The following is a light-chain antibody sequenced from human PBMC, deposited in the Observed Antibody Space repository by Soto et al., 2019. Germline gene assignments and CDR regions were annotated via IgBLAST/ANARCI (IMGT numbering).Light chain of an antibody. J-gene: IGKJ5*01. CDR3: QQYNKWPPIT. Sequence: EIVLTQSPATLSLSPGERATRSCRASQSVDNYLDWYQQKPGQAPRLLIYESSNRATGIPARFSGSGSGTDFTLTISSLQSEDFAVYYCQQYNKWPPITFGQGTRLEI. CDR1: QSVDNY. V-gene: IGKV3-11*01. CDR2: ESS.